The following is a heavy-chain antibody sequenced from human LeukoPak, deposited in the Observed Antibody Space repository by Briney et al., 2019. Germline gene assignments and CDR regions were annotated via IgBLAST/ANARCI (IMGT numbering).Heavy chain of an antibody. CDR2: INPNSGGT. CDR3: ARGLWFGDENPPYFDY. D-gene: IGHD3-10*01. CDR1: GYTFTGYY. Sequence: ASVKVSCKASGYTFTGYYMHWVRQAPGQGLEWMGWINPNSGGTNYAQKFQGRVTMTRDTSISTAYMELSRLRSDDTAVYYCARGLWFGDENPPYFDYWGQGTLVTVSS. V-gene: IGHV1-2*02. J-gene: IGHJ4*02.